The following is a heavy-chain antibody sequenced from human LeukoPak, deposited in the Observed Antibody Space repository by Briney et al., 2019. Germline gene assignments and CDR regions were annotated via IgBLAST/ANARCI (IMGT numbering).Heavy chain of an antibody. V-gene: IGHV4-34*01. CDR1: GFTFSSYG. D-gene: IGHD2-2*01. Sequence: LRLSCAASGFTFSSYGMHWVRQAPGKGLEWIGEINHSGSTNYNPSLKSRVTISVDTSKNQFSLKLSSVTAADTAVYYCASKKRGYQLLFRFDPWGQGTLVTVSS. J-gene: IGHJ5*02. CDR3: ASKKRGYQLLFRFDP. CDR2: INHSGST.